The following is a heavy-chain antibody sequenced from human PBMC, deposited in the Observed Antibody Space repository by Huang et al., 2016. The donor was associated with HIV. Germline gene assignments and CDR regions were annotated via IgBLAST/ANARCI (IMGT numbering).Heavy chain of an antibody. J-gene: IGHJ3*01. CDR2: INHSGST. D-gene: IGHD6-25*01. Sequence: QVQLQQWGAGLVKPSETLSLTCAVYGESFSGHFWSWIRQPPGKGLQWIGEINHSGSTNFSPSLKSRITMSVDTSKKQCSLKLKSVTAADTAVYFCARSRRDGSSDAFDVWGQGSMVTVS. V-gene: IGHV4-34*01. CDR1: GESFSGHF. CDR3: ARSRRDGSSDAFDV.